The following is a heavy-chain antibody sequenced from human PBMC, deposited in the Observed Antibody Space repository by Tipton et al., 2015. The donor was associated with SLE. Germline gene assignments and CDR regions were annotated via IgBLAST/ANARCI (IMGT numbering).Heavy chain of an antibody. CDR1: GGSFSGHY. V-gene: IGHV4-34*01. CDR2: IYYSGTT. D-gene: IGHD2-21*01. J-gene: IGHJ6*03. Sequence: TLSLTCAVYGGSFSGHYWSWIRQPPGKGLEWIGTIYYSGTTYYNPSLKSRVTISVDTSRNQFSLNLNSVTAADTAVYYCARRNIPYYMDVWGKGTTVTVSS. CDR3: ARRNIPYYMDV.